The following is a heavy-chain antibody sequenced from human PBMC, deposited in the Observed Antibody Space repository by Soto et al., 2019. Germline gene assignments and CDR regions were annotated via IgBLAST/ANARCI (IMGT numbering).Heavy chain of an antibody. CDR3: ARAPGRMMNALRYYYGLDV. CDR1: GGSISSGDFY. CDR2: INHRGGT. V-gene: IGHV4-31*02. D-gene: IGHD2-8*01. Sequence: QVQLQESGPGLVKPSETLSFTCNVSGGSISSGDFYWSWIRQLPGKGLEWIGYINHRGGTYYNPALKRRITISVDTSKNQFSLKMTSVTAADTAVYFCARAPGRMMNALRYYYGLDVCGQGTTVTVSS. J-gene: IGHJ6*02.